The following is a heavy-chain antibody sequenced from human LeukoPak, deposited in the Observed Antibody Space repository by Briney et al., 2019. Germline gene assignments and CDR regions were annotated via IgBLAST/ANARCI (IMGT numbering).Heavy chain of an antibody. CDR3: ARDRGTYCGGDCSQYYFDY. CDR2: ISYDGSNK. V-gene: IGHV3-30-3*01. J-gene: IGHJ4*02. Sequence: GGSLRLSCAASGFTFSSYAMHWVRQAPGKGLEWVAVISYDGSNKYYADSVKGRFTISRDNAKNSLYLQMNSLRAEDTAVYYCARDRGTYCGGDCSQYYFDYWGQGTLVTVPS. CDR1: GFTFSSYA. D-gene: IGHD2-21*01.